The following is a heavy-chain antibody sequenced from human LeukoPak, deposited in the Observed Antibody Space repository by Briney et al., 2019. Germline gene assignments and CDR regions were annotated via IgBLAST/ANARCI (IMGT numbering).Heavy chain of an antibody. CDR3: ARPTTASTIYEYYFDY. D-gene: IGHD4-11*01. Sequence: GGSLRLSCAASGFTFSNSAMHWVRQAPGKGLEWVAVISYDGTKKYYADSVKGRFTISRDNSKNTLYLEMSSLRAEDTAAYYCARPTTASTIYEYYFDYWGQGTLVTVSS. CDR1: GFTFSNSA. V-gene: IGHV3-30*04. J-gene: IGHJ4*02. CDR2: ISYDGTKK.